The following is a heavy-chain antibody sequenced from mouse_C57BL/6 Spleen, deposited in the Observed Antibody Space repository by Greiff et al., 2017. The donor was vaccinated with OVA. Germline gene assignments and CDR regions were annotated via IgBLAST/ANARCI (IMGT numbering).Heavy chain of an antibody. Sequence: QVQLQQSGAELVRPGASVKLSCKASGYTFTDYYINWVKQRPGQGLEWIARIYPGSGNTYYNEKFKGKATLTAEKYSSTAYMQLSSLTSEDSAVYFCARWDYFDYWGQGTTLTVSS. CDR2: IYPGSGNT. CDR3: ARWDYFDY. V-gene: IGHV1-76*01. CDR1: GYTFTDYY. J-gene: IGHJ2*01.